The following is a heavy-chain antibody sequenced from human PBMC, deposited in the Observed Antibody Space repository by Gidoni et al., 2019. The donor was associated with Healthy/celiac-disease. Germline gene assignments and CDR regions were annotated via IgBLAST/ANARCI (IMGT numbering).Heavy chain of an antibody. J-gene: IGHJ5*02. D-gene: IGHD3-22*01. V-gene: IGHV4-34*01. CDR3: ARAYDSSGYYLYNWFDP. CDR1: GGSFSGYY. CDR2: INHSGST. Sequence: QVQLQQWGAGLLKPSETLSLTCAVYGGSFSGYYWSWIRQPPGKGLEWIGEINHSGSTNYNPSLKSRVTISVDTSKNQFSLKLSSVTAAETAVYYCARAYDSSGYYLYNWFDPWGQGTLVTVSS.